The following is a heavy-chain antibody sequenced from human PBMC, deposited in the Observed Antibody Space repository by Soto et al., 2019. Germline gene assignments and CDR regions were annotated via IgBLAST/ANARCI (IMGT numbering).Heavy chain of an antibody. J-gene: IGHJ6*02. CDR1: GFTFSSYG. CDR2: ISYDGSNK. Sequence: QVQLVESGGGVVQPGRSLRLSCAASGFTFSSYGMHWVRQAPGKGLEWVAVISYDGSNKYYADSVKGRFTISSDNSKNTLYLQRNSLRAEDTAVYYCAKDVVVGAPPGLGDYYYYYGMDVWGQGTTVTVS. CDR3: AKDVVVGAPPGLGDYYYYYGMDV. D-gene: IGHD1-26*01. V-gene: IGHV3-30*18.